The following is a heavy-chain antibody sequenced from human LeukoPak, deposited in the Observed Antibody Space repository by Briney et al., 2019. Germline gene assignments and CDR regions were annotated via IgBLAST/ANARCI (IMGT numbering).Heavy chain of an antibody. Sequence: GASVKVSCKVSGYTLTELSMHWVRQAPGKGLEWMGGFDPEDGETIYAQKFQGRVTMTEDTSTDTAYMELSSLRSEDTAVYYCATTLLTAAAFDYWGQGTLVTVSS. D-gene: IGHD6-13*01. CDR2: FDPEDGET. V-gene: IGHV1-24*01. J-gene: IGHJ4*02. CDR1: GYTLTELS. CDR3: ATTLLTAAAFDY.